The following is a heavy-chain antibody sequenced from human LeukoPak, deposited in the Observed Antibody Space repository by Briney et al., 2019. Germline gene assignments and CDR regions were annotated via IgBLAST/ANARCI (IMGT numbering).Heavy chain of an antibody. CDR2: MNPNSGNT. D-gene: IGHD2-15*01. CDR1: GYTFTSYD. CDR3: ARINNGYCSGGSCYSASEKGYYYYYYYMDV. Sequence: ASVKVSCKASGYTFTSYDINWVRQATGQGLEWMGWMNPNSGNTGYAQKFQGRVTMTRNTSISTAYMELSSLRSEDTAVYYCARINNGYCSGGSCYSASEKGYYYYYYYMDVWGKGTTVTISS. V-gene: IGHV1-8*01. J-gene: IGHJ6*03.